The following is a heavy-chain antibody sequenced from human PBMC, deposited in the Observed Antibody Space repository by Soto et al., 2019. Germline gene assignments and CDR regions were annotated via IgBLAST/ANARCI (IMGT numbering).Heavy chain of an antibody. CDR3: ARVDDFWSGSYLYGMDV. Sequence: QVQLVESGGGVVQPGRSLRLSCAASGFTFSDFAMHWVRQAPGKGLEWVAVISYDGDKINYVHSVKGRFTISRDNFKNTLYMQMNSLRSEDTAVYYCARVDDFWSGSYLYGMDVWGQGTTVTVSS. CDR2: ISYDGDKI. J-gene: IGHJ6*01. V-gene: IGHV3-30-3*01. CDR1: GFTFSDFA. D-gene: IGHD3-3*01.